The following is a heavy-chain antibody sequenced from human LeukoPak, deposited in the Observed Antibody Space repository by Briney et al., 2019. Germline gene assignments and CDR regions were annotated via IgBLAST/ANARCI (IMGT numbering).Heavy chain of an antibody. V-gene: IGHV4-59*01. CDR3: ARRTYYYDSSGYYLLDY. CDR2: IYYSGST. Sequence: SETLSLTCTVSGGSIISYYWSWIRQPPGKGLEWIGYIYYSGSTNYNPSLKSRVTISVDTSKNQFSLKLSSVTAADTAVYYCARRTYYYDSSGYYLLDYWGQGTLVTVSS. J-gene: IGHJ4*02. CDR1: GGSIISYY. D-gene: IGHD3-22*01.